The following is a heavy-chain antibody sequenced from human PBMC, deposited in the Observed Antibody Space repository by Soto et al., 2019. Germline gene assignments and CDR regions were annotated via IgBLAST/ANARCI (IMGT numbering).Heavy chain of an antibody. D-gene: IGHD3-16*01. Sequence: SETLSLTCTVSNGSISSGGYSGSWIRQTPGKGLEWIGYIYPTGKTYYNPSLKNRATLSIDTSQNQFSLQLTSVTAADTAVYYCARAPPGPAPRWGVWGHGTTVTVSS. CDR3: ARAPPGPAPRWGV. CDR1: NGSISSGGYS. V-gene: IGHV4-30-2*01. J-gene: IGHJ6*02. CDR2: IYPTGKT.